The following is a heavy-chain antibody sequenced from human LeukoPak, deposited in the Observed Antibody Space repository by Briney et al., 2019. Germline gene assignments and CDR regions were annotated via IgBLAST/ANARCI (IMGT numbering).Heavy chain of an antibody. D-gene: IGHD3-22*01. CDR1: GFSFTTIC. CDR3: ARVYYDSSGQLHAGAHAFDI. V-gene: IGHV3-33*01. CDR2: IWYDGINK. J-gene: IGHJ3*02. Sequence: SGGSLRLFCAAAGFSFTTICIHSVRQAPGKGLEWVAIIWYDGINKYCADSVKGRFTISRDNSKNTLYLQMNSLRAEHTAVYYCARVYYDSSGQLHAGAHAFDIWGQGTMVTVSS.